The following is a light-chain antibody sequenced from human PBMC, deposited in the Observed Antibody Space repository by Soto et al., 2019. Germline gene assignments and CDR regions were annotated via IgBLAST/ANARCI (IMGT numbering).Light chain of an antibody. CDR3: QQRSNWPPT. J-gene: IGKJ5*01. CDR2: GAS. V-gene: IGKV3D-20*02. Sequence: EIALTQSPGTLSLSPGERATLSCRASQSVSSNYLAWYQQKPGQAPRLLIYGASSRATGIPDRFSGSGSGTDFTLTISRLEPEDFALYYCQQRSNWPPTFGQGTRLEIK. CDR1: QSVSSNY.